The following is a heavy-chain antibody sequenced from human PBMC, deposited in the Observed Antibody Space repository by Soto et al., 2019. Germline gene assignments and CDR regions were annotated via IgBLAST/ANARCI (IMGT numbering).Heavy chain of an antibody. D-gene: IGHD5-12*01. CDR1: GGSISCYY. Sequence: NPSETLSLTCTVSGGSISCYYWSWVRQPPGKGLEWIGYIYYSGTHNYNPSLKSRLTISVDTSKNQFSLELNSVTAADTAVYYCARVQMATLYFDYWGQGTLVTVSS. CDR3: ARVQMATLYFDY. CDR2: IYYSGTH. J-gene: IGHJ4*02. V-gene: IGHV4-59*01.